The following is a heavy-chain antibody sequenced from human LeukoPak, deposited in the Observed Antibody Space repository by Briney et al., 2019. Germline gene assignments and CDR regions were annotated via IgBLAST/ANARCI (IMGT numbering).Heavy chain of an antibody. J-gene: IGHJ4*02. Sequence: GGSLRLSCAASGFTLSSYWMHWVRQAPGKGLVWVSRINSDGSSTSYADSVKGRFTISRDNAKNTLYLQMNSLRAEDTAVYYCARGKRGYSYGFDYWGQGTLVTISS. V-gene: IGHV3-74*01. CDR3: ARGKRGYSYGFDY. D-gene: IGHD5-18*01. CDR2: INSDGSST. CDR1: GFTLSSYW.